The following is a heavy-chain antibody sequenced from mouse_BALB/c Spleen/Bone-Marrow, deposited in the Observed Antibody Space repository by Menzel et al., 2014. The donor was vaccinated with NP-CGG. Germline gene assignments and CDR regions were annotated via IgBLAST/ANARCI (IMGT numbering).Heavy chain of an antibody. J-gene: IGHJ2*01. D-gene: IGHD1-1*02. CDR3: ARDKGGILFDY. V-gene: IGHV7-3*02. Sequence: EVMLVESGGGLVQPGGSLRLSCATSGFTFTDYYMNWVRQPPGKALEWLGFIRNKANGYTTEYSASVKGRFTISRDNSQSILYLQMNTLRADDSATYYCARDKGGILFDYWGQGTTLTVSS. CDR1: GFTFTDYY. CDR2: IRNKANGYTT.